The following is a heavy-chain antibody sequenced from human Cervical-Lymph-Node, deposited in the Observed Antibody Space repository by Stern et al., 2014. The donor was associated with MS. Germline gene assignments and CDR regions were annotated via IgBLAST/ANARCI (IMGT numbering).Heavy chain of an antibody. CDR2: ISAYNGNT. V-gene: IGHV1-18*01. D-gene: IGHD3-22*01. CDR1: GYTFTSYG. J-gene: IGHJ6*02. Sequence: VQLVESGAEVKKPGASVKGSCKASGYTFTSYGISWVRQAPGQGLEWMGWISAYNGNTNYAQKLQGRVTMTTDTSTSTAYMELRSLRSDDTAVYYCARDPSGYPPVLLYYGMDVWGQGTTVTVSS. CDR3: ARDPSGYPPVLLYYGMDV.